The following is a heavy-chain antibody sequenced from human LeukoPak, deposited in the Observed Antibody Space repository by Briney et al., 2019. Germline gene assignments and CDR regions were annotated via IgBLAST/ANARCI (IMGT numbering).Heavy chain of an antibody. J-gene: IGHJ4*02. Sequence: PGGSLRLSCAASEFTFSGHAMSWVRQAPGRGLEWVSAMSGSGTSAYYADSVKGRFTIARDNSKNTLYLQLNSLKAEDTGVYYCAKHAGYSSKWLDCWGQGTLVTVSS. CDR3: AKHAGYSSKWLDC. V-gene: IGHV3-23*01. D-gene: IGHD6-19*01. CDR1: EFTFSGHA. CDR2: MSGSGTSA.